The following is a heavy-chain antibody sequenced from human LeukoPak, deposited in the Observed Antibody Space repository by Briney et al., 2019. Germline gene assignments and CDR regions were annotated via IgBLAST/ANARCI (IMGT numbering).Heavy chain of an antibody. CDR3: ARVKSSNWYSGPRSGFVSYYYMDV. D-gene: IGHD6-13*01. V-gene: IGHV4-59*01. CDR2: IYYSGNT. CDR1: GGSISSYY. J-gene: IGHJ6*03. Sequence: SETLSLTCTVSGGSISSYYWSWVRQPPGKGLEWIGYIYYSGNTKYNTSLTRGITISVEKTKNKYSLKLRCVAAAERAVYYCARVKSSNWYSGPRSGFVSYYYMDVWGKGTTVTISS.